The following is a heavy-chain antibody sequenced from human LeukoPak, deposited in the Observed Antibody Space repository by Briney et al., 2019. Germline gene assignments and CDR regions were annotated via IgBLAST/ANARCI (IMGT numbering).Heavy chain of an antibody. V-gene: IGHV3-23*01. CDR3: AKGRIHTYMATEY. CDR2: ISDTGGST. J-gene: IGHJ4*02. CDR1: AFTFPNFG. Sequence: GGSLRLSCAASAFTFPNFGMSWVRQAPGKGLEWVSAISDTGGSTFYADSVKGRFTISRDNAKNTLYLQMNSVRAEDAAVYYCAKGRIHTYMATEYWGQGTLVTVSS. D-gene: IGHD5-18*01.